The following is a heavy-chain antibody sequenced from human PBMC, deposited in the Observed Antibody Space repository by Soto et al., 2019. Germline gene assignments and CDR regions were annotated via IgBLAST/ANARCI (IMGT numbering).Heavy chain of an antibody. CDR1: GFTFSSYA. D-gene: IGHD5-18*01. V-gene: IGHV3-23*01. J-gene: IGHJ5*02. Sequence: PGGSLRLSCAASGFTFSSYAMSWVRQAPGKGLEWVSAISGSGGSTYYAASVKGRFTISRDNSKNTLYLQMNSLRAEDTAVYYCAKIQGYSYGPGWFDPWGQGTPVTVSS. CDR2: ISGSGGST. CDR3: AKIQGYSYGPGWFDP.